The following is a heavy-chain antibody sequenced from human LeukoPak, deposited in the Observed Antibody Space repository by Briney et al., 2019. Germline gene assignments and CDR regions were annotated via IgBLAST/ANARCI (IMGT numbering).Heavy chain of an antibody. Sequence: GASVKVSCKASGGTFSSYAISWVRQAPGQGLEWMGGIIPIFGTPNYAQNFQGRVTITADESASTAYMELTSLRSEDTAVYYCAKEGVLGATMTNNWFDLWGQGTLVTVSS. CDR1: GGTFSSYA. CDR2: IIPIFGTP. J-gene: IGHJ5*02. D-gene: IGHD1-26*01. V-gene: IGHV1-69*13. CDR3: AKEGVLGATMTNNWFDL.